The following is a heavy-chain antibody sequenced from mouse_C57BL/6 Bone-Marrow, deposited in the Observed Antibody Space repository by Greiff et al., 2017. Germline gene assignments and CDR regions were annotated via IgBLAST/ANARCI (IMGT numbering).Heavy chain of an antibody. CDR3: ASSNRYAMDY. CDR2: ISSGSSTI. D-gene: IGHD2-5*01. Sequence: EVQLQQSGGGLVKPGGSLKLSCAASGFTFSDYGMHWVRQAPEKGLEWVAYISSGSSTIYYADTVKGRFTISRDNAKNTLFLQMTSLRSEDTAMYYCASSNRYAMDYWGQGTSVTVSS. J-gene: IGHJ4*01. CDR1: GFTFSDYG. V-gene: IGHV5-17*01.